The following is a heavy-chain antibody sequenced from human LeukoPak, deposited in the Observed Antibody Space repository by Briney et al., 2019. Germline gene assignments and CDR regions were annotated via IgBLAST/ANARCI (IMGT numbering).Heavy chain of an antibody. Sequence: GGSLRLSCAASGFTFSSYSMNWVRQAPGKGLQWVSYISSSSSYRYYADSVKGRFTIPRDNAKNSLYLQMNSLRAEDTAVYYCARDIGRYFDWLLGPFDYWGQGTLVTVSS. J-gene: IGHJ4*02. V-gene: IGHV3-21*01. CDR1: GFTFSSYS. CDR2: ISSSSSYR. CDR3: ARDIGRYFDWLLGPFDY. D-gene: IGHD3-9*01.